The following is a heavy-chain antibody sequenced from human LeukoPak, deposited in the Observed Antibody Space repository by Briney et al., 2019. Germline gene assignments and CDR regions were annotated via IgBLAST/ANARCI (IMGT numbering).Heavy chain of an antibody. CDR3: ARQLGYCSSTSCYADKVDY. CDR1: GGSISSSSYY. J-gene: IGHJ4*02. Sequence: SETLSLTCTVSGGSISSSSYYWGWIRQPPGKGLEWIGSIYYSGSTYYNPSLKSRVTISVDTSKNQFPLKLSSVTAADTAVYYCARQLGYCSSTSCYADKVDYWGQGTLVTVS. CDR2: IYYSGST. V-gene: IGHV4-39*01. D-gene: IGHD2-2*01.